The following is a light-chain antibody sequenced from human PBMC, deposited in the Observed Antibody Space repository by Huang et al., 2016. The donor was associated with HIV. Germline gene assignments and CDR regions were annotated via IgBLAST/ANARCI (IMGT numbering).Light chain of an antibody. CDR3: QQSYSIPRT. CDR1: QRISSY. J-gene: IGKJ1*01. V-gene: IGKV1-39*01. CDR2: AAS. Sequence: DIQMTQSPSSLSASVGDRVTITCRASQRISSYLNWYQQKPGKAPKLLIYAASSLQSGVPSRFSGSGSGTDFTLTISSLQPEEFATYYCQQSYSIPRTVGQGTKVEIK.